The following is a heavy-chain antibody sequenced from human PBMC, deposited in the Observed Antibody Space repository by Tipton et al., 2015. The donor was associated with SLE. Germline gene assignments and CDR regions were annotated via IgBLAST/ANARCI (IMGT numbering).Heavy chain of an antibody. CDR2: IYYSGST. CDR3: ASLIAAAGRGYGMDV. CDR1: GGSISSSSYY. D-gene: IGHD6-13*01. Sequence: TLSLTCTVSGGSISSSSYYWGWIRQPPGKGLEWIGSIYYSGSTYYNPSLKSRVTISVDTSKNQFSLKLSSVTAADTAVYYCASLIAAAGRGYGMDVWGQGTTVTVSS. V-gene: IGHV4-39*07. J-gene: IGHJ6*02.